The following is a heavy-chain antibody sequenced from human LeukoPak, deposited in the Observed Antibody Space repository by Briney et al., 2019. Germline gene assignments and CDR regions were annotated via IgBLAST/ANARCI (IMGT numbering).Heavy chain of an antibody. Sequence: GGSLRLSCAASGFTFSSYSMNWVRQAPGKGLEWVSSITSGGDDIYYSDSVKGRFTISRDNAKNSLFLQMNNLRAEDTAVYYCARKQWLDSWGQGTRVIVSS. J-gene: IGHJ4*02. CDR2: ITSGGDDI. V-gene: IGHV3-21*01. CDR3: ARKQWLDS. CDR1: GFTFSSYS. D-gene: IGHD6-19*01.